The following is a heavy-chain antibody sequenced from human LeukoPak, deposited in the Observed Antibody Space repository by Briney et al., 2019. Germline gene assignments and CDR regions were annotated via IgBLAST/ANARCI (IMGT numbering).Heavy chain of an antibody. CDR2: INPNSGGT. J-gene: IGHJ5*02. CDR1: GYTFTGYY. D-gene: IGHD6-13*01. CDR3: ARDESQQLVLANWFAP. V-gene: IGHV1-2*06. Sequence: GASVKVSCKASGYTFTGYYMHWVRQAPGQGLEWMGRINPNSGGTNYAQKFQGRVTMTRDTSISTAYMELSRLRSDDTAVYYCARDESQQLVLANWFAPWGQGTLVTVSS.